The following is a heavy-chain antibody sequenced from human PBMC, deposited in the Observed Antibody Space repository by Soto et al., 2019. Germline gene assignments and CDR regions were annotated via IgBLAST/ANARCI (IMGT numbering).Heavy chain of an antibody. CDR1: GGSISSGGYS. Sequence: QLQLQESGSGLVKPSQTLSLTCAVSGGSISSGGYSWSWIRQPPGKGLEWIGYIYHSGSTYYNPSLKSRVTXLVXRXTNQFSLKLSSVTAADTAVYYCARRAAAGTSYYFDYWGQGTLVTVSS. V-gene: IGHV4-30-2*01. J-gene: IGHJ4*02. D-gene: IGHD6-13*01. CDR2: IYHSGST. CDR3: ARRAAAGTSYYFDY.